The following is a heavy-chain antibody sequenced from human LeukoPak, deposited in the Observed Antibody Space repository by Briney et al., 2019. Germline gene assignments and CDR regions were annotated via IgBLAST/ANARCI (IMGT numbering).Heavy chain of an antibody. D-gene: IGHD1-20*01. CDR1: GGSMSNYY. CDR2: IYTSGST. J-gene: IGHJ4*02. V-gene: IGHV4-4*07. Sequence: PSETLSLTCSVSGGSMSNYYWTWIRQPAGKGLEWIGRIYTSGSTNYNSSLKSRVTMSIDTPKTQFSLKLSSVTDADTAVYYCARQIITGTARGYPDSWGQGTLVTVSS. CDR3: ARQIITGTARGYPDS.